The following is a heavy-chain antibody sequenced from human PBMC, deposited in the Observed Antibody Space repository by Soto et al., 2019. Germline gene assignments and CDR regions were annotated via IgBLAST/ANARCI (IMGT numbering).Heavy chain of an antibody. J-gene: IGHJ4*02. D-gene: IGHD6-13*01. V-gene: IGHV3-64*01. Sequence: DVQLVESGGGLVQPGGSLRLSCVASGFTFSTYAMHWVRQAPGKGLEYVSALTNNGGTTYYASSVKGRFTISRDNSKNTLDLQMGSLRAEDMAVYCCARAASSTWYLAYWGQGTLVTVSS. CDR1: GFTFSTYA. CDR2: LTNNGGTT. CDR3: ARAASSTWYLAY.